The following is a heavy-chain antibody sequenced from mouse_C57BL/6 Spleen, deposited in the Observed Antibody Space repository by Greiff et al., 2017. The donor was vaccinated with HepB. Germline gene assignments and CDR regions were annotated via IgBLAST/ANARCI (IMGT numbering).Heavy chain of an antibody. CDR1: GYSFTGYF. Sequence: EVQLQQSGPELVKPGDSVKISCKASGYSFTGYFMNWVMQSHGKSLEWIGRINPYNGDTFYNQKFKGKATWTVDKSSSTAHMELRSLTSEDSAVYYCARERESYGSWFAYWGQGTLVTVSA. CDR2: INPYNGDT. D-gene: IGHD3-3*01. V-gene: IGHV1-20*01. J-gene: IGHJ3*01. CDR3: ARERESYGSWFAY.